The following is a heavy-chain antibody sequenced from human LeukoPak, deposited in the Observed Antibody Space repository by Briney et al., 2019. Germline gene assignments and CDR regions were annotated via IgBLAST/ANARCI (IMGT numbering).Heavy chain of an antibody. V-gene: IGHV3-74*01. CDR2: INSDGSST. J-gene: IGHJ6*02. CDR3: ARDHRTSDYGDYWFYSHYYYGMDV. CDR1: GFTFSSYW. D-gene: IGHD4-17*01. Sequence: GGSLRLSCAASGFTFSSYWMHWVRQAPGKGLVWVSRINSDGSSTSYADSVKGRFTISRDNAKNSLYLQMNSLRAEDTAVYYCARDHRTSDYGDYWFYSHYYYGMDVWGQGTTVTVSS.